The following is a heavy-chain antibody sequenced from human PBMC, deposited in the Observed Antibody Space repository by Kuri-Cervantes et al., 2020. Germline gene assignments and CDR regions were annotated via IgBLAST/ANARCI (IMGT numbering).Heavy chain of an antibody. CDR3: ARVLWRGGNDH. Sequence: GSLRLSCAVSGGSIGSSNWWSWVRQPPGKGLEWIGEIYHSGSTNYNPSLKSRVTISVDKSKNQFSLKLSSVTAADTAVYYCARVLWRGGNDHWGQGTMVTVSS. J-gene: IGHJ3*01. D-gene: IGHD2-15*01. V-gene: IGHV4-4*02. CDR2: IYHSGST. CDR1: GGSIGSSNW.